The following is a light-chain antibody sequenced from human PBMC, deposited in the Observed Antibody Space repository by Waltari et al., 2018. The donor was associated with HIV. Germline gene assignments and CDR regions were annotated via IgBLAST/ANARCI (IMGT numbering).Light chain of an antibody. Sequence: QSALTQPASVSRSPGQSITLSCTGTSSDFGGYNSVSWYQLHPGKAPKPMIYAGSNRPSGVSNRFSGSKSDNTASLTISGLQAEDEADYYCSSYTSTSTVYVFGTGTEVTVL. CDR3: SSYTSTSTVYV. J-gene: IGLJ1*01. V-gene: IGLV2-14*03. CDR1: SSDFGGYNS. CDR2: AGS.